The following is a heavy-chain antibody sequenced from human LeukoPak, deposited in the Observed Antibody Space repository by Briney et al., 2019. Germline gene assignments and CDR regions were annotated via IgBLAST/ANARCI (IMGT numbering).Heavy chain of an antibody. CDR2: IYHSGST. Sequence: PSETLSLTCTVSGGSISSGGYYWSWIRQPPGKGLEWIGYIYHSGSTYYNPSLKSRVTISVDRSKNQFSLKLSSVTAADTAVYYCARERIQTGDPAFFDYWGQGTLVTVSS. D-gene: IGHD7-27*01. CDR1: GGSISSGGYY. J-gene: IGHJ4*02. CDR3: ARERIQTGDPAFFDY. V-gene: IGHV4-30-2*01.